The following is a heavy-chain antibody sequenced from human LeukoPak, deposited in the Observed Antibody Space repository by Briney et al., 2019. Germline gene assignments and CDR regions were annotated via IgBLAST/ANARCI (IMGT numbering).Heavy chain of an antibody. V-gene: IGHV4-34*01. CDR1: GGSFSGYY. CDR2: INHSGST. J-gene: IGHJ5*02. D-gene: IGHD6-19*01. Sequence: SETLSLTCAVYGGSFSGYYWSWIRQPPGKGLEWIGEINHSGSTNYNPSLKSRVTISVDTSKNQFSLKLSSVTAADTAVYYCVRGSDSSGWYVAGWFDPWGQGTLVTVSS. CDR3: VRGSDSSGWYVAGWFDP.